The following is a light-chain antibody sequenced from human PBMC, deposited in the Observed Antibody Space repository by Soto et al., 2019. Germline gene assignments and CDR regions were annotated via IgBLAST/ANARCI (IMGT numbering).Light chain of an antibody. J-gene: IGKJ2*01. CDR1: QSISSW. V-gene: IGKV1-5*01. CDR3: QQYNSYPYT. CDR2: DAS. Sequence: DIQMTQSPSTLSASVGDRVTITCRASQSISSWLAWYQQKPGKAPKLLIYDASSLESGVTSRFSGSGSGTAFTLTISSLQPDDFETYYCQQYNSYPYTFGQGNKLEIK.